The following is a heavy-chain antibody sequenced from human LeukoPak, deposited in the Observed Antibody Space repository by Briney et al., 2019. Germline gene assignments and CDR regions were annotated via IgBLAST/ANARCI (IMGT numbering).Heavy chain of an antibody. D-gene: IGHD1-1*01. CDR3: AKGQELDDGVFDS. CDR2: IRSNGDTT. J-gene: IGHJ4*02. V-gene: IGHV3-23*01. CDR1: GFTFSSLA. Sequence: AGSLRLSCTASGFTFSSLAMTWVRQAPGRGLEWVSTIRSNGDTTYNADSVKGRFTISRDNSKNTLYLELNSLRVEDTATFYCAKGQELDDGVFDSWGQGTMVTVSS.